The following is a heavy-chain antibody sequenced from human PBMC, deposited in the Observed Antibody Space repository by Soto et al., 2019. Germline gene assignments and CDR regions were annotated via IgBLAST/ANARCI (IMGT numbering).Heavy chain of an antibody. Sequence: LSLTCIVSGDSVSSGSYFWYWIRQPPGKGLEWIGYIYYSGSTSYNPSLKSRVTISVDTSKNQFSLRLRSVTAADTAVYYCARASDPTSSWPSLDYWGQGALVTVSS. J-gene: IGHJ4*02. CDR2: IYYSGST. D-gene: IGHD6-13*01. V-gene: IGHV4-61*01. CDR3: ARASDPTSSWPSLDY. CDR1: GDSVSSGSYF.